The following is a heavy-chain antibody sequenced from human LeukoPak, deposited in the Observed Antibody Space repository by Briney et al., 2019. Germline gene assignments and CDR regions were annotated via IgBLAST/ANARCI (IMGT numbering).Heavy chain of an antibody. Sequence: ASVKVSCKASGYTFTGYYMHWVRQAPGQGLEWMGWINPNSGGTNYAQKFQGRVTMTRDTSISTAYMELSRLRSEDTAVYYCARDPSGGYDPYYFDYWGQGTLVTVSS. CDR2: INPNSGGT. CDR3: ARDPSGGYDPYYFDY. CDR1: GYTFTGYY. J-gene: IGHJ4*02. V-gene: IGHV1-2*02. D-gene: IGHD5-12*01.